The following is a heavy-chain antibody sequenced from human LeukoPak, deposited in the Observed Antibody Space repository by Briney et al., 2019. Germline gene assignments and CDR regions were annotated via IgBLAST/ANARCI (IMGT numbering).Heavy chain of an antibody. CDR2: MNPSGST. D-gene: IGHD3-22*01. J-gene: IGHJ6*03. Sequence: SETLSLTCAVYGESFSGSYWTWIRQTPEKGLEWIGEMNPSGSTNYNPSLKSRVTISVDTSKNQFSLELSSVTAADTAVYYCARGRQDVTMIVVVMTAVSYYLDVWGKGTTVTVS. CDR1: GESFSGSY. CDR3: ARGRQDVTMIVVVMTAVSYYLDV. V-gene: IGHV4-34*01.